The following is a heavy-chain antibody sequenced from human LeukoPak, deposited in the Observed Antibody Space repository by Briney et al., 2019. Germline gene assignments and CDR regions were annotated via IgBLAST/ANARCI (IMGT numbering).Heavy chain of an antibody. Sequence: GEPLKISCKGVGYSFTNYWIGWVRQMPGKGMEWMGVIYPGDSRVRYNPSFQGQVTIPVDKSVSTAYLQWISLKASDTAMYYCACRDLSSTWSYPWGQGTLVTVSS. CDR2: IYPGDSRV. V-gene: IGHV5-51*01. CDR1: GYSFTNYW. CDR3: ACRDLSSTWSYP. D-gene: IGHD6-13*01. J-gene: IGHJ5*02.